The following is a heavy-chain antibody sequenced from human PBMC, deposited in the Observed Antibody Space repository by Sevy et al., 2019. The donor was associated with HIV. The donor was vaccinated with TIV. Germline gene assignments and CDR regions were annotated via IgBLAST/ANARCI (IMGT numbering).Heavy chain of an antibody. CDR2: VKSDVYGGTV. V-gene: IGHV3-49*04. CDR3: TRWKAAQSIFDY. Sequence: GGSLRLSCTASGFTFGDYCMSWVRQAPGKGLEWVAFVKSDVYGGTVDHAVSVRGRFVISRDDSKTIAYLQMNDLKTEDTGVYYCTRWKAAQSIFDYWGQGALVTVSS. J-gene: IGHJ4*02. CDR1: GFTFGDYC. D-gene: IGHD6-13*01.